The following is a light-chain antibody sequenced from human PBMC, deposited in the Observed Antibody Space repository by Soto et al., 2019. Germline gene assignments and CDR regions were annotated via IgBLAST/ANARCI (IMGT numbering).Light chain of an antibody. V-gene: IGKV3-11*01. J-gene: IGKJ5*01. CDR1: QSVSSN. CDR3: QQRANWPIT. CDR2: DAS. Sequence: EILMTQSPVTLSVTPGERATLSCRASQSVSSNLAWYQQKPGQAPRLLIYDASNRATGIPATFSGSGSGTDFTLTISSLEPEDFAIYHCQQRANWPITFGQGTRLENK.